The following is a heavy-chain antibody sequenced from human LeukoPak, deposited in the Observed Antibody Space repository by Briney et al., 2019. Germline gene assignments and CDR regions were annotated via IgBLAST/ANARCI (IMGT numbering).Heavy chain of an antibody. CDR1: GGTFSSYA. CDR3: ARDRCSSSGGSCYDY. Sequence: ASVKVSCKASGGTFSSYAISWVRQAPGQGLEWMGGIIPIFGTANYAQKFQGRVTITADESTSTAYMELSSLRSEDTAVYYCARDRCSSSGGSCYDYWGQGTLVTVSS. D-gene: IGHD2-15*01. V-gene: IGHV1-69*13. CDR2: IIPIFGTA. J-gene: IGHJ4*02.